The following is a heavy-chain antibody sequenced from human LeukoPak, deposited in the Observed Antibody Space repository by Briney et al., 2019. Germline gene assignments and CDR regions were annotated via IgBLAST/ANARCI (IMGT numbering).Heavy chain of an antibody. D-gene: IGHD2-21*01. CDR2: ISHTEGT. CDR3: ARIRCGHSGSVCYNH. J-gene: IGHJ4*02. Sequence: SESLSLTCGVFGVSINDYYWSWIRQSPGRGLERIGEISHTEGTRYNPSLESRVTMSVGTSENQLSLKLIFVTAADTAVYYCARIRCGHSGSVCYNHWGLGTLVTASS. V-gene: IGHV4-34*01. CDR1: GVSINDYY.